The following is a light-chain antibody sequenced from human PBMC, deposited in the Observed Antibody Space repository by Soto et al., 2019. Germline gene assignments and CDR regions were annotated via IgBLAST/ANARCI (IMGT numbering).Light chain of an antibody. V-gene: IGLV2-14*01. CDR1: SRDVGGYNY. J-gene: IGLJ2*01. CDR2: DVI. CDR3: SSYTSSSTEV. Sequence: QSALTQPASVSGSPGQSITISCTGTSRDVGGYNYVSWYQQHPGKAPKLMIYDVINRPSGVSNRFSGSKSGNTASLTISGLQAEDEADYYCSSYTSSSTEVFGGGTKLTVL.